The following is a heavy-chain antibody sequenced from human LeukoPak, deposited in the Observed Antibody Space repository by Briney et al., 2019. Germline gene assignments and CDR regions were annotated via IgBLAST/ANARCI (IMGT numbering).Heavy chain of an antibody. CDR1: GGSISSYY. J-gene: IGHJ4*02. CDR2: IYYSGST. D-gene: IGHD3-22*01. V-gene: IGHV4-59*01. Sequence: SETLSLTCTVSGGSISSYYWSWIRQPPGKGLEWIGYIYYSGSTNYNPSLKSRVTISVDTSKNQFSLKLSSVTAADTAVYYCARDGDYYDSSVYYYFFDYGGQGTLVTVSS. CDR3: ARDGDYYDSSVYYYFFDY.